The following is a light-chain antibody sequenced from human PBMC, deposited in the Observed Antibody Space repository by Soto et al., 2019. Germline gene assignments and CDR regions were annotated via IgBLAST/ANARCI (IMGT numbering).Light chain of an antibody. J-gene: IGKJ4*01. CDR2: DAS. Sequence: EIVLTQSPATLSLSPGERATLSCRASQSVSSYLAWYQQKPGQAPRLLIYDASNRATGIPARFSGSGSGTNFTLTISSLVPEDFAVYHCQQRSNLHSFGGGTKVDSK. CDR3: QQRSNLHS. CDR1: QSVSSY. V-gene: IGKV3-11*01.